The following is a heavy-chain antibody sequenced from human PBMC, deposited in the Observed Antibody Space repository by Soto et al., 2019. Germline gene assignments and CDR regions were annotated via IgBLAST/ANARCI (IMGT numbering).Heavy chain of an antibody. J-gene: IGHJ6*02. Sequence: SVKVSCKASGFSFTGYYIHWLRQAPGQGLEWMGGIIPIFGTANYAQKFQGRVTITADESTSTAYMELSSLRSEDTAVYYCARDPYCSSTSCPTAFYGMDVWGQGTTVTVSS. V-gene: IGHV1-69*13. D-gene: IGHD2-2*01. CDR1: GFSFTGYY. CDR3: ARDPYCSSTSCPTAFYGMDV. CDR2: IIPIFGTA.